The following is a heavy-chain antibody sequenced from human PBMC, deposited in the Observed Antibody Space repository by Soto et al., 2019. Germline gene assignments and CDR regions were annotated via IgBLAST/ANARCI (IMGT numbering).Heavy chain of an antibody. CDR3: ARGPSSSSGGVFDY. Sequence: GGSLRLSCAASGFTVSSNYMSWVRQAPGKGLEWVSVIYSGGSTYYADSVKGRFTISRHNSKNTLYLQMNSLRAEDTAVYYCARGPSSSSGGVFDYWGQGTLVTVSS. J-gene: IGHJ4*02. D-gene: IGHD6-6*01. CDR1: GFTVSSNY. V-gene: IGHV3-53*04. CDR2: IYSGGST.